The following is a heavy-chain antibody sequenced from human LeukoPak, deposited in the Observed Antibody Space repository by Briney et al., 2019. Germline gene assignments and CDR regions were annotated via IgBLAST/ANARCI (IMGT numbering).Heavy chain of an antibody. Sequence: GGSLRLSCAASGFTFSNYEMNWVRQAPGKGREWVSYISTDGTKTYYAGSGKGRFTFSRDNAKNLLYLKMNSLRADDTAVYYCARETIDCGGDCYDYWGQGTLATVSS. D-gene: IGHD2-21*01. J-gene: IGHJ4*02. CDR1: GFTFSNYE. CDR2: ISTDGTKT. V-gene: IGHV3-48*03. CDR3: ARETIDCGGDCYDY.